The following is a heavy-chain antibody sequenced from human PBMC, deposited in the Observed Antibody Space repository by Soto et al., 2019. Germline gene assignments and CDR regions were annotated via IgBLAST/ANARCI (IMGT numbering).Heavy chain of an antibody. V-gene: IGHV3-9*01. CDR3: AKDRSRGYSSGWSWFDP. D-gene: IGHD6-19*01. CDR2: ISWNSGSI. CDR1: GFTFDDYA. J-gene: IGHJ5*02. Sequence: EVQLVESGGGLVQPGRSLRLSCAASGFTFDDYAMHWVRQAPGKGLEWVSGISWNSGSIGYADSVKGRFTISRDNAKNSLYLQMNSLSAEDTALYYCAKDRSRGYSSGWSWFDPWGQGTLVTVSS.